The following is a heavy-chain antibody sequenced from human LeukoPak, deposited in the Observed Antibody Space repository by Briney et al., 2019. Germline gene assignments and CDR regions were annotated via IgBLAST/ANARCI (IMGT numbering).Heavy chain of an antibody. V-gene: IGHV1-2*02. CDR1: GHTFTAYY. CDR2: INPNSGGT. D-gene: IGHD5-12*01. CDR3: AKDQWVAPDY. Sequence: GASVKVSCKASGHTFTAYYMFWVRQAPGQGLEWMGWINPNSGGTNFAPKFQGRVTMTRDTSTSTAYMELSGLTSDDTAVYYCAKDQWVAPDYWGQGTLVTVSS. J-gene: IGHJ4*02.